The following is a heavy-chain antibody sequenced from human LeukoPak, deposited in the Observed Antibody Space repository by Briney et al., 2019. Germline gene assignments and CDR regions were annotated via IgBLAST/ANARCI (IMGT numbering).Heavy chain of an antibody. D-gene: IGHD1-26*01. J-gene: IGHJ4*02. Sequence: GGSLRLSCAASGFTFSSYSMNWVRQAPGKGLEWVSYISSSSSTIYYADSVKGRFTISRDNAKNSLYLRMNSLRAEDTAVYYCARDLSGSYTPYYFDYWGQGTLVTVSS. V-gene: IGHV3-48*01. CDR1: GFTFSSYS. CDR3: ARDLSGSYTPYYFDY. CDR2: ISSSSSTI.